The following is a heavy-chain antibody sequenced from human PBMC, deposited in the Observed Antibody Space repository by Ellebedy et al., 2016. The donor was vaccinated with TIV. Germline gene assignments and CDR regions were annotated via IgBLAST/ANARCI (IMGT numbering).Heavy chain of an antibody. V-gene: IGHV3-15*01. CDR2: IKSKTDGETT. Sequence: PGGSLRLSCAASGFTFRDAWMTWVRQAPGKALEWVGRIKSKTDGETTDYAPPVRGRFTISRDDSENMVFLQMDSLQTEDTAVYYCTTLSPITGTTYESWGQGTLVTVSS. CDR3: TTLSPITGTTYES. CDR1: GFTFRDAW. J-gene: IGHJ5*02. D-gene: IGHD1-20*01.